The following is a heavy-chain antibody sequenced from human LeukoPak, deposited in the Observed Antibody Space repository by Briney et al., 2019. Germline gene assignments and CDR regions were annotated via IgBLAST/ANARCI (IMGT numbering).Heavy chain of an antibody. Sequence: WETLSLTCAVYGGSFSGYYWSWVRQPPGKGLEWLGEINHIGNSNYNPSLKSRVTISVDTSKNQFSLQLSSVAAADTAVYYCARGLGYCSSTSCSFDYWGQGTLVTVSS. CDR1: GGSFSGYY. CDR2: INHIGNS. D-gene: IGHD2-2*01. J-gene: IGHJ4*02. CDR3: ARGLGYCSSTSCSFDY. V-gene: IGHV4-34*01.